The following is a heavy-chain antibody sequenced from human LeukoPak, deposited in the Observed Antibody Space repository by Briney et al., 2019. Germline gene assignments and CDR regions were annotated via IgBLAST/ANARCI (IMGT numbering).Heavy chain of an antibody. J-gene: IGHJ4*02. D-gene: IGHD4-23*01. Sequence: AXVKVSCKASGYTFTSYYIHWVRQAPGQGLEWMGIINPSGDSTSYAQKFQGRVTMTRDTSTSTVYMELSSLTSEDTAVYYCASWGGGKSDWAQGTLVAVSS. CDR1: GYTFTSYY. CDR2: INPSGDST. CDR3: ASWGGGKSD. V-gene: IGHV1-46*01.